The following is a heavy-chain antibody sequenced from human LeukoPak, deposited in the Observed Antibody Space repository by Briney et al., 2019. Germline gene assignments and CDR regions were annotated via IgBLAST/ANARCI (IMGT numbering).Heavy chain of an antibody. CDR1: GYTFTGYY. Sequence: ASVKVSCKASGYTFTGYYMHWVRQAPGQGLEWMGWINPNSGGTNYAQKFQGRVTMTRDTSISTAYMELSRLRSDDTAVYYCATHRDSGYAFIFDYWGQGTLVTVSS. CDR3: ATHRDSGYAFIFDY. D-gene: IGHD5-12*01. J-gene: IGHJ4*02. V-gene: IGHV1-2*02. CDR2: INPNSGGT.